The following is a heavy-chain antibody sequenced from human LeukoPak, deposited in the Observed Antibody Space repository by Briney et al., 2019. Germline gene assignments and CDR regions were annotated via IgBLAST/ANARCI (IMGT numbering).Heavy chain of an antibody. J-gene: IGHJ4*02. Sequence: SETLSLTCTVSGGSISSYYWSWIRQPPGKGLEWIGWSYHRGSTSYNPSLKSRVAISVDTSKNQFSLKPTSVTAADTAVYYCTRDRELGYWGPGTLVIVSS. CDR3: TRDRELGY. CDR1: GGSISSYY. D-gene: IGHD1-1*01. V-gene: IGHV4-59*01. CDR2: SYHRGST.